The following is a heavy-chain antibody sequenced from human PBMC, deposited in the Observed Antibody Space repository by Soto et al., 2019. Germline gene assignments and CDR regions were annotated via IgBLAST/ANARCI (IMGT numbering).Heavy chain of an antibody. CDR3: ARHRYSNDRRIYYYYYYGMDV. CDR2: IDPSDSYT. CDR1: GYSFTSYW. J-gene: IGHJ6*02. V-gene: IGHV5-10-1*01. Sequence: PGESLKISCKGSGYSFTSYWISWVRQMPGKGLEWMGRIDPSDSYTNYSPSFQGHVTISADKSISTAYLQWSSLKASDTAMYYCARHRYSNDRRIYYYYYYGMDVWGQGTTVTVSS. D-gene: IGHD4-4*01.